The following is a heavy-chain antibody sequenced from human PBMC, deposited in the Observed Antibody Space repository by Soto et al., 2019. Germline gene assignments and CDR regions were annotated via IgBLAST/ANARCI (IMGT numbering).Heavy chain of an antibody. V-gene: IGHV3-33*01. CDR1: GFTFSSYG. J-gene: IGHJ6*01. CDR3: ARDRGYSGYDPPGMDV. CDR2: IWYEGSNK. Sequence: GGSLRLSCAASGFTFSSYGMHWVRQAPGKGLEWVAVIWYEGSNKYYADSVKGRFTISRDNSKNTLYLQMNSLRAEDTAVYYCARDRGYSGYDPPGMDVRGQGTTVTVSS. D-gene: IGHD5-12*01.